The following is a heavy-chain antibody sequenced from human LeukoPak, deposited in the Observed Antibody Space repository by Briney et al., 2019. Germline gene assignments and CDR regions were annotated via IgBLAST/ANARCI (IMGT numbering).Heavy chain of an antibody. D-gene: IGHD3-10*01. J-gene: IGHJ3*01. CDR2: ISDTRT. Sequence: QSGGSLRLSCAASGFTFSTNPMSWVRQAPGKGLEWVSAISDTRTYYADAVKGRFTISRDNSKNTVFLQMNSLRAEDTAVYYCVKEHVDRALTRSFEVWGQGTVVTVSS. V-gene: IGHV3-23*01. CDR1: GFTFSTNP. CDR3: VKEHVDRALTRSFEV.